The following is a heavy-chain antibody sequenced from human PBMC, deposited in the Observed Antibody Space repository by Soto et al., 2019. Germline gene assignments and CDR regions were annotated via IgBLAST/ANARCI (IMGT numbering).Heavy chain of an antibody. V-gene: IGHV4-59*08. CDR3: ARIYYYDSSGYPRFDY. CDR2: IYYSGST. D-gene: IGHD3-22*01. Sequence: SSETLSLTCTVSGGSISSYYWSWIRQPPGKGLEWIGYIYYSGSTNYNPSLKSRVTISVDTSKNQFSLKLSSVTAADTAVYYCARIYYYDSSGYPRFDYWGQGTLVTVSS. CDR1: GGSISSYY. J-gene: IGHJ4*02.